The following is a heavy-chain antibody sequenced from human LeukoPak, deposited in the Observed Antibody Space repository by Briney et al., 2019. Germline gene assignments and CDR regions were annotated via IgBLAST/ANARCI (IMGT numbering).Heavy chain of an antibody. Sequence: WASVTVSCKASGGTFSSYAISWVRQAPGQGLEWMGRIIPILGIANYAQKFQGRVMITADKSTSTAYMELSSLRSEDTAVYYCAREYYDSSGYHYYYGMDVWGQGTTVTVSS. CDR3: AREYYDSSGYHYYYGMDV. D-gene: IGHD3-22*01. V-gene: IGHV1-69*04. CDR1: GGTFSSYA. J-gene: IGHJ6*02. CDR2: IIPILGIA.